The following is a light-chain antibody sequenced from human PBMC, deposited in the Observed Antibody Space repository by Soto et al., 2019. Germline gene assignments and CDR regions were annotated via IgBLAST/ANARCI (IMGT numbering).Light chain of an antibody. J-gene: IGLJ2*01. Sequence: QSVLTQPPSVSGAPGQRVTISCTGSSSNIGAGYDVHWYQQLPGTAPKLLISGNSNRPSGVPDRFSGSKSGTSASLAITGLQAEDEADYYCQSYDSSLSEDVVFGGGTKVTVL. V-gene: IGLV1-40*01. CDR2: GNS. CDR1: SSNIGAGYD. CDR3: QSYDSSLSEDVV.